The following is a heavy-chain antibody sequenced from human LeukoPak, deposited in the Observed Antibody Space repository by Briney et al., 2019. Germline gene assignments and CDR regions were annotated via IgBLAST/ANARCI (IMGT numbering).Heavy chain of an antibody. V-gene: IGHV3-33*06. CDR3: AKSTLNYYDSSGHDAFDI. Sequence: QPGGSLRLSCAASRFTFSSYGMHWVRQAPGKGLEWVAVIWYGGSNKYYADSVKGRFTISRDNSKNTLYLQMNSLRAEDTAVYYCAKSTLNYYDSSGHDAFDIWGQGTMVTVSS. J-gene: IGHJ3*02. D-gene: IGHD3-22*01. CDR1: RFTFSSYG. CDR2: IWYGGSNK.